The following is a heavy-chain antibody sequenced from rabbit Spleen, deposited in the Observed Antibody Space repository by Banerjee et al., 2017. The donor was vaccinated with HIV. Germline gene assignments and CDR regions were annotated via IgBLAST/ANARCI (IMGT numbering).Heavy chain of an antibody. Sequence: EESGGDLVKPGASLTLTCTASGVSFSGSSYMCWVRQAPGKGLEWIACIDAGSSGFTYFASWAKGRFTISKTSSTTVTLQMTSLTAADTATYFCARDTGTSFSTYGMDLWGQGTLVTVS. D-gene: IGHD8-1*01. CDR3: ARDTGTSFSTYGMDL. V-gene: IGHV1S40*01. CDR2: IDAGSSGFT. J-gene: IGHJ6*01. CDR1: GVSFSGSSY.